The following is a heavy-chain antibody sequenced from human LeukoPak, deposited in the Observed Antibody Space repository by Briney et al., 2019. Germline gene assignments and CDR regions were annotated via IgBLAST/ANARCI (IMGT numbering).Heavy chain of an antibody. CDR3: VRGTGY. V-gene: IGHV3-64D*06. CDR2: ISSNGDNT. CDR1: GFTFSTYV. J-gene: IGHJ4*02. Sequence: GGSLRLSSSVSGFTFSTYVMHWVRQAPGKGLEYVSAISSNGDNTYYADSVKGRFTISRDNSKNTLYLQMSSLRADDTAVYYCVRGTGYWGQGTLVTVSS.